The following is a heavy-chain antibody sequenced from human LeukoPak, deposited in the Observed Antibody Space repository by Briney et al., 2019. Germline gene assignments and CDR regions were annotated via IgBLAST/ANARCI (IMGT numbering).Heavy chain of an antibody. D-gene: IGHD1-26*01. CDR2: INPNSGGT. CDR3: ASTTRPSGSYSANDAFDI. CDR1: GYTFTGYY. Sequence: ASVKVSCKASGYTFTGYYMHWVRQAPGQGLEWMGWINPNSGGTNYAQKFQGRVTMTRDTSISTAYMELSRLRSDDTAVYYCASTTRPSGSYSANDAFDIWGQGTMVTVSS. J-gene: IGHJ3*02. V-gene: IGHV1-2*02.